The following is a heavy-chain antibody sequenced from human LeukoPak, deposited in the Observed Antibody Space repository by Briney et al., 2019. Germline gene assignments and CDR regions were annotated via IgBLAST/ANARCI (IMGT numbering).Heavy chain of an antibody. D-gene: IGHD3-10*01. Sequence: SETLSLTCTVSGGSVSSTTYYWGWLRQPPGKGVEWIGSIYYSGNTYYNPSLRSRVTISVDTSKNQFALKLNSVTAADTALYYCASRSGSFSDALDIWGQGTLVTVSS. CDR1: GGSVSSTTYY. CDR2: IYYSGNT. J-gene: IGHJ3*02. V-gene: IGHV4-39*01. CDR3: ASRSGSFSDALDI.